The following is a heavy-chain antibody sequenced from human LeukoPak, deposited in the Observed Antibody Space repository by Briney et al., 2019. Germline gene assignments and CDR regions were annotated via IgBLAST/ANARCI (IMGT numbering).Heavy chain of an antibody. CDR3: ARVGRLGEFI. V-gene: IGHV3-21*01. CDR2: ISSSSSYI. D-gene: IGHD3-16*01. Sequence: GGPLSLSWEGPGFTFSSHWMPWVRQAPGKGLEWVSSISSSSSYIYYADSVKGRFTISRDNAKNSLYLQMNSLRAEDTAVYYCARVGRLGEFIWGQGTMVTVSS. CDR1: GFTFSSHW. J-gene: IGHJ3*02.